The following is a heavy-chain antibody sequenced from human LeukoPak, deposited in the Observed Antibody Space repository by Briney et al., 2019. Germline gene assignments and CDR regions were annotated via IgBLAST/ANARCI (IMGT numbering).Heavy chain of an antibody. CDR1: GFTFSSYS. V-gene: IGHV3-21*01. D-gene: IGHD2-2*01. CDR3: ASSASSYVYCSSTSCYEYYFDY. CDR2: ISSSSSYI. Sequence: GGSLRLSCAASGFTFSSYSMNWVRQAPGKGLEWVSSISSSSSYIYYADSVKGRFTISRDNAKNSLYLQMNSLRAEDTAVYYCASSASSYVYCSSTSCYEYYFDYWGQGTLVTVSS. J-gene: IGHJ4*02.